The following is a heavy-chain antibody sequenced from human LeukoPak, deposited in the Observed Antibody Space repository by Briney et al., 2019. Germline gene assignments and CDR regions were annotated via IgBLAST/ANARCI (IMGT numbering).Heavy chain of an antibody. D-gene: IGHD6-13*01. V-gene: IGHV4-31*03. CDR1: GGSISSGGYY. CDR3: ARLPQREAAASDY. CDR2: IYYSGST. J-gene: IGHJ4*02. Sequence: TLSLTCTVSGGSISSGGYYWSWIRQHPGKGLEWIGYIYYSGSTYYNPSLKSRVTISVDTSKNQFSLKLSSVTAADTAVYYCARLPQREAAASDYWGQGTLVTVSS.